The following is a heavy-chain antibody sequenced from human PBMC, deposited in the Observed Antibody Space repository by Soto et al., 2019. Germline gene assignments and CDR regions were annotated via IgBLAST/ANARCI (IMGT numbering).Heavy chain of an antibody. D-gene: IGHD3-3*01. V-gene: IGHV4-59*01. CDR2: IYYSGST. CDR3: ARGAGYDFWCGYPYYYYYMDV. J-gene: IGHJ6*03. CDR1: GGSISSYY. Sequence: SETLSLTCTVSGGSISSYYWSCIRQPPGKGLEWIGYIYYSGSTNYNPSLKSRVTTSVDTSKNQFSLKLSSVTAADTAVYYCARGAGYDFWCGYPYYYYYMDVCGKGTTVTVSS.